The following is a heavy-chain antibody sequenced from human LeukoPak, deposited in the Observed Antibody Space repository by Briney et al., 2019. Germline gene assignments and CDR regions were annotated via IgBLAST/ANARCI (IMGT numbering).Heavy chain of an antibody. CDR1: GFSVSGNY. CDR3: ARDSSY. J-gene: IGHJ4*02. CDR2: IYSDDST. V-gene: IGHV3-66*01. Sequence: GGSLRLSCAASGFSVSGNYMSWVRQAPGVGLEWVSIIYSDDSTYYADSVKGRFSISRDNSKNTLYLQMNSLRAEDTAVYYCARDSSYWGQGTLVTVSS.